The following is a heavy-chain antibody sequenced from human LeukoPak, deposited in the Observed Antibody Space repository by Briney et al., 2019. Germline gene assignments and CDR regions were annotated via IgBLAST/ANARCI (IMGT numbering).Heavy chain of an antibody. D-gene: IGHD3-22*01. CDR1: GGSISSSSYY. Sequence: SETLSLTCTVSGGSISSSSYYWGWIRQPPGKGLEWIGSIYYSGSTYYNPSLKSRVTISVDTSKNQFSLKLSSVTAADTAVYYCARHSYYYDSSGSYFDYWGQGTLVTVSS. J-gene: IGHJ4*02. CDR3: ARHSYYYDSSGSYFDY. V-gene: IGHV4-39*01. CDR2: IYYSGST.